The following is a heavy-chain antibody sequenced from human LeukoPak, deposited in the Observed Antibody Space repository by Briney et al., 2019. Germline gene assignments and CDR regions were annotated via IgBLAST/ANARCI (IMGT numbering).Heavy chain of an antibody. V-gene: IGHV3-7*01. D-gene: IGHD2-21*02. CDR3: ARALGDYYYYYYMDV. Sequence: AGGSLRLSCAASGFTFSSYWMSWVRQAPGKGLEWVANIKPDGGEKYYVDSVKGRFTISRDNAKNSLFLQMNSLRAEDTALYYCARALGDYYYYYYMDVWGKGTTVTVSS. CDR1: GFTFSSYW. CDR2: IKPDGGEK. J-gene: IGHJ6*03.